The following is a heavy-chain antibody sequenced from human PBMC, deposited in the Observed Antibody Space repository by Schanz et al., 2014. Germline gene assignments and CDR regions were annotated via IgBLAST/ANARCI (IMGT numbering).Heavy chain of an antibody. V-gene: IGHV1-46*01. D-gene: IGHD6-19*01. Sequence: QVQLVQSGTEVKKPGASVKVSCKASGYTFVSYSMHWVRQAPGQGLEWMGIINPSGGGTSYALRFQDRVTITADKSSDTAYMELSSLRSEDTAVYYCARLGTGMAVAGSVIDSYYYYMDVWGEGTTVTVSS. CDR3: ARLGTGMAVAGSVIDSYYYYMDV. CDR1: GYTFVSYS. CDR2: INPSGGGT. J-gene: IGHJ6*03.